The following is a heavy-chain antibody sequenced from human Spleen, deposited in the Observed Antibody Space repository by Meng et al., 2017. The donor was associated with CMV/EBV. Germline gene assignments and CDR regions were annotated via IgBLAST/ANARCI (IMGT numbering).Heavy chain of an antibody. Sequence: QVQLQESGPGLVNPSQTLSLTCTVSGGSISSGSYYWSWIRQPAGKGLEWIGRIYTSGSTNYNPSLKSRVTISVDTSKNQFSLKLSSVTAADTAVYYCARGAGGSSGYYADYWGQGTLVTVSS. J-gene: IGHJ4*02. CDR2: IYTSGST. V-gene: IGHV4-61*02. CDR3: ARGAGGSSGYYADY. CDR1: GGSISSGSYY. D-gene: IGHD3-22*01.